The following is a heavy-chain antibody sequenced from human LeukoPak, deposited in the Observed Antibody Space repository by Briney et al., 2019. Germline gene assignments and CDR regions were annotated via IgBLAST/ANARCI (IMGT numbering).Heavy chain of an antibody. D-gene: IGHD2-21*02. CDR1: GFTFSSYA. CDR2: ISYDGSNK. Sequence: PGRSLRLSCAASGFTFSSYAMHWVRQAAGKGLEWVAVISYDGSNKYYADSVKGRFTISGDNSKNTLYLQMNSLRAEDSAVYYCARAIPSPYCGGDCYSGAFDYWGQGTLVTVSS. CDR3: ARAIPSPYCGGDCYSGAFDY. J-gene: IGHJ4*02. V-gene: IGHV3-30*04.